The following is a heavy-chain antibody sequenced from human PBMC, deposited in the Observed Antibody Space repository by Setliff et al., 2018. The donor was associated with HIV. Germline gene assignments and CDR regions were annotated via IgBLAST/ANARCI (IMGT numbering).Heavy chain of an antibody. Sequence: PSETLSLTCTVSGGSISSYDYNWGWIRQPPGKGLEWTANIYYTGRTYYNPSPKSRVTISVDTSKNQFSLKVTSLTAADTAVYYCARYRRGAEWFDPWGQGTLVTVSS. D-gene: IGHD1-26*01. CDR1: GGSISSYDYN. CDR3: ARYRRGAEWFDP. V-gene: IGHV4-39*01. CDR2: IYYTGRT. J-gene: IGHJ5*02.